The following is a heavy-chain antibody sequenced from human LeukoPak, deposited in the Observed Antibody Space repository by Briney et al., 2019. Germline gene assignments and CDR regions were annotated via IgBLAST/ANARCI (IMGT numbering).Heavy chain of an antibody. Sequence: SQTLSLTCTVSGGSISSGGYYWSWIRQPPGKGLEWIGYIYHSGSTYYNPSLKSRVTISVDTSKNQFSLKLSSVTAADTAVYYCARERYSYGLHSTEYYFDYWGQGTLVTVSS. CDR2: IYHSGST. D-gene: IGHD5-18*01. V-gene: IGHV4-30-2*01. J-gene: IGHJ4*02. CDR1: GGSISSGGYY. CDR3: ARERYSYGLHSTEYYFDY.